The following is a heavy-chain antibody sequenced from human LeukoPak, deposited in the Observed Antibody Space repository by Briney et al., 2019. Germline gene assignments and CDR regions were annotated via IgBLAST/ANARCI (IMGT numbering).Heavy chain of an antibody. V-gene: IGHV4-59*01. J-gene: IGHJ4*02. CDR1: GGSLSRYY. CDR3: ARARGYYDSSGYYYSYYFDH. CDR2: IYYSGST. D-gene: IGHD3-22*01. Sequence: SETLTLTCTLSGGSLSRYYGRWIRQPRGKGLEWIGYIYYSGSTNYNPSLKSRVTISVDTSKNQFSLKLSSVTAADTAVYYCARARGYYDSSGYYYSYYFDHWGQGTLVTVSS.